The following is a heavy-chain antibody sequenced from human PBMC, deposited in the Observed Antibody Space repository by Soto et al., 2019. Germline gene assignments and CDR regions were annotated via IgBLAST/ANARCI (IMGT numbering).Heavy chain of an antibody. Sequence: QVQLQESGPGLVKPSQTLSLTCTVSGGSIRSGGYYWSWIRPHPWKGLEWIGYIYYSGSTYYNPSLKSRVTISVDTSKNQFALKLSSVTAADTAVYYCARRTYSGYDSSWGQGTLVTVSS. CDR3: ARRTYSGYDSS. CDR1: GGSIRSGGYY. D-gene: IGHD5-12*01. CDR2: IYYSGST. J-gene: IGHJ4*02. V-gene: IGHV4-31*03.